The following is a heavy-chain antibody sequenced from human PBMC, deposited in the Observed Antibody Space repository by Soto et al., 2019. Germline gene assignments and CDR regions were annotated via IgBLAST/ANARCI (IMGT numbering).Heavy chain of an antibody. Sequence: EVQLVESGGGLVKPGGSLRLSCAASGFTFSSYSMNWVRQAPGKGLEWVSSISSSSSYIYYADSVKGRFTISRDNAKNSLYLQMNSLRADDTAVYYCARDTNPAVAGTFDYWGQGTLVTVSS. CDR1: GFTFSSYS. D-gene: IGHD6-19*01. J-gene: IGHJ4*02. CDR3: ARDTNPAVAGTFDY. CDR2: ISSSSSYI. V-gene: IGHV3-21*01.